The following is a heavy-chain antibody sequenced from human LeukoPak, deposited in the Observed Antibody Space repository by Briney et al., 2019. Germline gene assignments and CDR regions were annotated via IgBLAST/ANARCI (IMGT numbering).Heavy chain of an antibody. CDR3: AKDDAWLRFGE. CDR1: GFTFSTYA. D-gene: IGHD3-10*01. J-gene: IGHJ4*02. V-gene: IGHV3-23*01. CDR2: ISGSDDGT. Sequence: PGGSLRLSCAASGFTFSTYAMSWVRQIPGKGLEWVSAISGSDDGTYYADSVKGRFTISRDNSRNMLYLEVISLTADDTAVYYCAKDDAWLRFGEWSQGTLVTVSS.